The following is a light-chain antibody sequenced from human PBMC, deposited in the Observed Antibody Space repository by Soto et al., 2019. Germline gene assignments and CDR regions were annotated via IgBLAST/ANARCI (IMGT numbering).Light chain of an antibody. Sequence: QSALTQPPSVSAAPGQKVTITCSGNSFNIGGNSVSWYQQLPGTAPKLLIYDDNKRPSGIPDRFSGSKSGTSATLGITGFQTGDEADYYCGSWDSSLSAYVFGTGTKVTVL. CDR3: GSWDSSLSAYV. CDR1: SFNIGGNS. CDR2: DDN. V-gene: IGLV1-51*01. J-gene: IGLJ1*01.